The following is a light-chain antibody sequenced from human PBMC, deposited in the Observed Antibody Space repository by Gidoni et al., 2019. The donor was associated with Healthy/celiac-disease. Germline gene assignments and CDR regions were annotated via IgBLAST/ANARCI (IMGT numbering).Light chain of an antibody. CDR2: EGS. V-gene: IGLV2-23*01. Sequence: QSALTQPASVSGSPGPSITISCTGTSSDVGSYNLVSWYQQHPGKAPKLMIYEGSKRPSGVSNRFSGSKSGNTASLTISGLQAEDEADYYCGSYAGSSLWVFGGGTKLTVL. CDR1: SSDVGSYNL. CDR3: GSYAGSSLWV. J-gene: IGLJ3*02.